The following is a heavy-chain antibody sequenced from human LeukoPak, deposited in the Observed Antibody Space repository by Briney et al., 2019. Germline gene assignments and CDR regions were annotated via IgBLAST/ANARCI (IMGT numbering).Heavy chain of an antibody. CDR2: TYYSGST. D-gene: IGHD5-18*01. J-gene: IGHJ4*02. V-gene: IGHV4-30-4*01. CDR1: GGSISSGDYY. Sequence: SQTLSLTCTVSGGSISSGDYYWSWIRQPPGQGLEWIGYTYYSGSTYYNPSLKSRVTISVDTSKNQFSLKLSSVTAADTAVYYCARDYKSRSYGYTADYWGQGTLVTVSS. CDR3: ARDYKSRSYGYTADY.